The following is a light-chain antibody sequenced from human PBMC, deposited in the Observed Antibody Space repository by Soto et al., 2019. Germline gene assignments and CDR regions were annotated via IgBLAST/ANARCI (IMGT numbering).Light chain of an antibody. CDR2: SAS. V-gene: IGKV3-15*01. J-gene: IGKJ2*01. CDR3: QQDHSWPLT. Sequence: EIVMTQSPATLSVSPGERATLSCRASQSISTELAWYQQKPGQPPRLLIYSASTRATGVPARFTGSGSGSDSTLTSSGLQSEDFALYYYQQDHSWPLTFGQGTRLEI. CDR1: QSISTE.